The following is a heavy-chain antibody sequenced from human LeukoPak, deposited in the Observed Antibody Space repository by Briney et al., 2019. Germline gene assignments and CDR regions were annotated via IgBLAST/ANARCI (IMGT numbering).Heavy chain of an antibody. J-gene: IGHJ4*02. V-gene: IGHV3-21*01. CDR2: ISSSSSHI. Sequence: GGSLRLSCAASGFTFSSYAMSWVRQAPGKGLEWVSSISSSSSHIYYADSVKGRFTISRDNAKNSLYLQMNSLRAEDAAVYYCARDGRDCSSSSCYLDYWGQGTLVTVSS. CDR1: GFTFSSYA. CDR3: ARDGRDCSSSSCYLDY. D-gene: IGHD2-2*01.